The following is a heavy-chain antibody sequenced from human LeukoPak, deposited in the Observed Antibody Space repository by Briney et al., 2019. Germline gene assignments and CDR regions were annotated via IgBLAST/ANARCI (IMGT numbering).Heavy chain of an antibody. CDR3: ARDSSSWPTHNWFDP. Sequence: PSETLSLTCTVSGGSISSYYWSWIRQPPGKGLEWIGYIYYSGSTNYNPSLKSRVTISVDTSKNQFSLKLSSVTAADTAVYYCARDSSSWPTHNWFDPWGQGTLVTVSS. J-gene: IGHJ5*02. CDR1: GGSISSYY. V-gene: IGHV4-59*01. CDR2: IYYSGST. D-gene: IGHD6-13*01.